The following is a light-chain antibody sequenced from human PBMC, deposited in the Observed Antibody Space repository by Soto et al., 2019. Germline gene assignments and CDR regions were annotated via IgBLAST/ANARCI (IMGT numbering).Light chain of an antibody. CDR1: QSINNW. Sequence: DIQMTQSPSTLSASVGDRVTITCRASQSINNWLAWYQQKPGKAPNLLIYKASSLESGVPSRFSGSGSGTQFTLPISSLQPDDFATYYCQQYSSYSRTFGQGTKVEIK. CDR3: QQYSSYSRT. V-gene: IGKV1-5*03. J-gene: IGKJ1*01. CDR2: KAS.